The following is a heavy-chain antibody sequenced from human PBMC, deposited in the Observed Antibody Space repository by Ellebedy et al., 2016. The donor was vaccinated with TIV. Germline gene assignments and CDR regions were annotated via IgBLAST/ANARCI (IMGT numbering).Heavy chain of an antibody. Sequence: SVKVSCXASGGTFSSYAISWVRQAPGQGLEWMGGIIPIFGTANYAQKFQGRVTITADESTSTAYMELSSLRSEDTAVYYCARIAAAPQPSGNWFDPWGQGTLVTVSS. J-gene: IGHJ5*02. CDR2: IIPIFGTA. V-gene: IGHV1-69*13. CDR3: ARIAAAPQPSGNWFDP. CDR1: GGTFSSYA. D-gene: IGHD6-13*01.